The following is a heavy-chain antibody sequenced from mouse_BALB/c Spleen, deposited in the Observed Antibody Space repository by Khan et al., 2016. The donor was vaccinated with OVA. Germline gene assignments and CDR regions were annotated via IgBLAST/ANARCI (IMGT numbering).Heavy chain of an antibody. J-gene: IGHJ4*01. CDR3: ARQPCYHYNVMDY. V-gene: IGHV2-6-1*01. CDR2: IWSDGGT. CDR1: GFSLTDYG. Sequence: QVQLKQSGPGLVAPSQSLSITCTISGFSLTDYGVHWVRQPPGKGLEWLVVIWSDGGTTYNSALNYRLTVSKDNSRSQVFLKMNSLQTDNTAIYFCARQPCYHYNVMDYWGQGTLVTVSS.